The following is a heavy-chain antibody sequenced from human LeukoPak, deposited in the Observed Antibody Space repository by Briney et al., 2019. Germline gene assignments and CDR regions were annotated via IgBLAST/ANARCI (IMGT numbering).Heavy chain of an antibody. J-gene: IGHJ4*02. CDR2: ISYDGSNK. Sequence: PGGSLRLSCAASGSTFSSYAMHWVRQAPGKGLEWVAVISYDGSNKYYADSVRGRFTISRDNSKNTLYLQMNSLRAEDTAVYYCAGNPYYFDYWGQGTLVTVSS. CDR3: AGNPYYFDY. V-gene: IGHV3-30-3*01. CDR1: GSTFSSYA.